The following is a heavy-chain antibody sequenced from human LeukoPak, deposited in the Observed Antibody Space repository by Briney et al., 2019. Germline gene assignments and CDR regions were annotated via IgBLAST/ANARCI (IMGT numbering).Heavy chain of an antibody. J-gene: IGHJ4*02. CDR2: IKSKTDGGTT. V-gene: IGHV3-15*01. CDR3: TTAWGYCSSTSCPYGAG. D-gene: IGHD2-2*01. Sequence: GGSLRLSCAASGFTVSSNYMSWVRQAPGKGLEWVGRIKSKTDGGTTDYAAPVKGRFTISRDDSKNTLYLQMNSLKTEDTAVYYCTTAWGYCSSTSCPYGAGWGQGTLVTVSS. CDR1: GFTVSSNY.